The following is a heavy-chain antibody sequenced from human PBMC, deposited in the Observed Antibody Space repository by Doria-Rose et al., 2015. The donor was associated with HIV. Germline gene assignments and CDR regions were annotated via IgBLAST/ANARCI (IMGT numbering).Heavy chain of an antibody. CDR3: ARVLSGTYDY. Sequence: VQLLESGPGLVKPSETLSLTCSVSGGSISHYYWSWIRQPPGKGLEYIGDIFYTGSTNCSPYLKSRVSISIDTSKNKFSLRLSSVTAADTAVYHCARVLSGTYDYWGQGTLVTVSS. V-gene: IGHV4-59*01. CDR1: GGSISHYY. J-gene: IGHJ4*02. D-gene: IGHD1-26*01. CDR2: IFYTGST.